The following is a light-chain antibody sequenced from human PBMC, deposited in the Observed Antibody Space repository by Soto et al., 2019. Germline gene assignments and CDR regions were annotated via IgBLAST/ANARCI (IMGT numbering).Light chain of an antibody. Sequence: QSVLTQPASVSGSPGQSITISCTGTSSDVGSYNLVSWYQHHPGKAPKLMIYEGTKRPSGVSNRFSGSKSRNTASLTISGLQAEDEADYYCCSYAGSSTFVVFGGGTKLTVL. CDR1: SSDVGSYNL. CDR3: CSYAGSSTFVV. J-gene: IGLJ2*01. CDR2: EGT. V-gene: IGLV2-23*03.